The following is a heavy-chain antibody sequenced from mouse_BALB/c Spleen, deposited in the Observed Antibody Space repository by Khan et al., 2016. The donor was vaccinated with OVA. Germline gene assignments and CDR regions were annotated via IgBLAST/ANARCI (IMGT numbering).Heavy chain of an antibody. V-gene: IGHV3-2*02. CDR2: ISYSGST. J-gene: IGHJ2*01. CDR3: ARTARIKY. CDR1: GYSITSGYG. D-gene: IGHD1-2*01. Sequence: EVQLVESGPGLVKPSQSLSLTCTVTGYSITSGYGWNWIRQFPGNKLEWMGYISYSGSTNYNPSLKSRISINRDTSKNQFFLQLNSVTTEDTATYYCARTARIKYWGKGTTLTVSS.